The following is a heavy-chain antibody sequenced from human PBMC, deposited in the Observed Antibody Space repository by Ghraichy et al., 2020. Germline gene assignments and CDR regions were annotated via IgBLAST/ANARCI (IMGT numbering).Heavy chain of an antibody. J-gene: IGHJ4*02. CDR1: GFTVSTNY. Sequence: GGSLRLSCAASGFTVSTNYMTWLRQAPGKGLEWVSVIYNDGSTYYVDSVKGRFTISRDNSKNTLYLQMNSLRAEDTAVYYCARSAGNFRTRFDDWGQGPLVTVSS. CDR2: IYNDGST. CDR3: ARSAGNFRTRFDD. V-gene: IGHV3-66*01. D-gene: IGHD1-7*01.